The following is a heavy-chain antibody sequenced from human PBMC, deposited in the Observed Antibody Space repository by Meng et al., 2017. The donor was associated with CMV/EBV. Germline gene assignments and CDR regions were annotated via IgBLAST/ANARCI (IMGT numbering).Heavy chain of an antibody. Sequence: SVKVSCKASGGTFSSYTISWVRQAPGQGLEWMGRIIPILGRANYAQKFQGRVTITADKSTSTAYMELSSLRSEDTAVYYCAREDIVVVPAAMGGINWFDPWGQGTLVTVSS. J-gene: IGHJ5*02. CDR2: IIPILGRA. V-gene: IGHV1-69*08. D-gene: IGHD2-2*01. CDR3: AREDIVVVPAAMGGINWFDP. CDR1: GGTFSSYT.